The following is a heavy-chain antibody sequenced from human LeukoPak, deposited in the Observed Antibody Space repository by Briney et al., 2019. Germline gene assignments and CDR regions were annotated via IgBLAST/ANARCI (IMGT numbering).Heavy chain of an antibody. CDR3: ARILLGTSWYFDL. J-gene: IGHJ2*01. Sequence: SETLSLTCAVSGGSISSSYWWSWIRQPPGKGLEWIGEIYHSGSTNYNLSLKSRVTISVDTSKNQFSLKLSSVTAADTAVYYCARILLGTSWYFDLWGRGTLVTVSS. CDR1: GGSISSSYW. CDR2: IYHSGST. V-gene: IGHV4-4*02. D-gene: IGHD7-27*01.